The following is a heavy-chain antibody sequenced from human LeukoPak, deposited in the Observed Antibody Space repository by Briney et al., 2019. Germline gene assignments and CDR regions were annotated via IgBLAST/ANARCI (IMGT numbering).Heavy chain of an antibody. J-gene: IGHJ4*02. CDR3: ARGLMVRGVIPFDY. V-gene: IGHV4-34*01. CDR2: INHSGST. D-gene: IGHD3-10*01. Sequence: PSETLSLTCAVYGGSFSGYYWSWIRQPPGKGLEWIGEINHSGSTNYNPSRKSRVTISVDTSKDQFSLKLSSVTAPAPAVYYCARGLMVRGVIPFDYWGQGTLVTVSS. CDR1: GGSFSGYY.